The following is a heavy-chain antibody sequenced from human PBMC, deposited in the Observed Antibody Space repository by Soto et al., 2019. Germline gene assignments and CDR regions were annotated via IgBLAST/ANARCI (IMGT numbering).Heavy chain of an antibody. V-gene: IGHV4-4*02. Sequence: QVQLQESGPGLVNPSGTLSLTCAVSGGSLSSSSWWSWVRQPPGKALEWLGEIYYSGSTKYNPSLNSRVTISADQSKNDFSLRLSYVSAADTAVYYCVHHGGDPYYHDFWGQGMLVTVSS. CDR3: VHHGGDPYYHDF. J-gene: IGHJ4*02. D-gene: IGHD4-17*01. CDR1: GGSLSSSSW. CDR2: IYYSGST.